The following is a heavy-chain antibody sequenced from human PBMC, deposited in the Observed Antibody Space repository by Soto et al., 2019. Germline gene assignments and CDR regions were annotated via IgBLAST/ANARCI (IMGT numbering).Heavy chain of an antibody. D-gene: IGHD2-2*01. Sequence: SETLSLTCAVYGGSFSGYYWSWIRQPPGKGLEWIGEINHSGSTNYNPSLKSRVTIAVDTSKNRFSLKLSSVTAADTAVYYCARAAPATYCSSTSCYPYFDYWGQGTLVTVSS. CDR2: INHSGST. CDR3: ARAAPATYCSSTSCYPYFDY. J-gene: IGHJ4*02. V-gene: IGHV4-34*01. CDR1: GGSFSGYY.